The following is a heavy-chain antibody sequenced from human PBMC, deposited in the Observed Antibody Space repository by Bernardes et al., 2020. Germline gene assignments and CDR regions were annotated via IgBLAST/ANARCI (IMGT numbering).Heavy chain of an antibody. D-gene: IGHD3-3*01. CDR1: GYTFTSYD. J-gene: IGHJ6*04. CDR2: MNPNSGNT. V-gene: IGHV1-8*01. Sequence: ASVKVSCKASGYTFTSYDINWVRQATGQGLEWMGWMNPNSGNTGYAQKFQGRVTMTRNTSISTAYMELSSLRSEDTAVYYCARDQYYDFWSGYPTYYYYGMDVWGKGTTVTVSS. CDR3: ARDQYYDFWSGYPTYYYYGMDV.